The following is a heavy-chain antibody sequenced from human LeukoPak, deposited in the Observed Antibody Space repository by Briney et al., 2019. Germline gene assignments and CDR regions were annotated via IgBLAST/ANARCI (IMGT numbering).Heavy chain of an antibody. V-gene: IGHV1-2*02. D-gene: IGHD3-10*01. Sequence: ASVKVSCKASGYTFTGYYMHWVRQAPGQGREWMGWINPNIGGTNYAQKFQGRVTMTTDTSISTPYMELTGLRSDDTDVYYCARDSYYQLPKSYFDYWGQGALVTVSS. J-gene: IGHJ4*02. CDR2: INPNIGGT. CDR3: ARDSYYQLPKSYFDY. CDR1: GYTFTGYY.